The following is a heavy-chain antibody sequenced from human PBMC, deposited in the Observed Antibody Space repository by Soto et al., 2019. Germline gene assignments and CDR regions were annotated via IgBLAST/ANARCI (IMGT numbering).Heavy chain of an antibody. V-gene: IGHV1-2*02. CDR2: ISPRSGGT. J-gene: IGHJ4*02. D-gene: IGHD3-9*01. CDR3: TRPPGYISDWYYFDL. CDR1: GYTFIDYY. Sequence: GASVKVSCKASGYTFIDYYMHWVRQAPGQGFEWMGRISPRSGGTNYAQKFQGRVTMTWDTSLNTAYMELSSLISEDTAVYYCTRPPGYISDWYYFDLWGQGTLVTVSS.